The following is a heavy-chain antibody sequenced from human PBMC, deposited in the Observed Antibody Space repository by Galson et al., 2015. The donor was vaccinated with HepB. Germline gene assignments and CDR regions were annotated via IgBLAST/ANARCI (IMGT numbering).Heavy chain of an antibody. Sequence: SLRLSCAASGFTFSDYYMSWIRQAPGKGLEWVSYISSSGSTIYYADSVKGRFTISRDNAKNSLYLQMNSQRAEDTAVYYCARSMVRGVRDAFDIWGQGTMVTVSS. CDR3: ARSMVRGVRDAFDI. CDR1: GFTFSDYY. J-gene: IGHJ3*02. D-gene: IGHD3-10*01. V-gene: IGHV3-11*01. CDR2: ISSSGSTI.